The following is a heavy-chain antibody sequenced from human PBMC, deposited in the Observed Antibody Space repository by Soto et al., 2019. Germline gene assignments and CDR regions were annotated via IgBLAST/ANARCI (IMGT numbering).Heavy chain of an antibody. CDR3: AGVITIFGVAVSIADNWFDP. CDR2: IHYSGST. V-gene: IGHV4-39*01. Sequence: QLQLQESGPGLVKPSETLSLTCTVSGGSISSNNYHWGWIRQPPGKGLEWIGSIHYSGSTYFNPSLKSRGTMSVDTSTNQFSLKLSSVTAADTAVYYCAGVITIFGVAVSIADNWFDPWGQGTLVTVSS. CDR1: GGSISSNNYH. D-gene: IGHD3-3*01. J-gene: IGHJ5*02.